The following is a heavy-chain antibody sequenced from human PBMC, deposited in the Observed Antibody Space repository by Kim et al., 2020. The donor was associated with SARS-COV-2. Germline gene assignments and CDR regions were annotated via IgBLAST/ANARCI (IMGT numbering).Heavy chain of an antibody. CDR3: ARDGYQGKYYYYGMDV. V-gene: IGHV4-34*01. D-gene: IGHD6-13*01. Sequence: SLKSRGTISVETSKNQFSLKLSSVTAADTAVYYCARDGYQGKYYYYGMDVWGQGTTVTVSS. J-gene: IGHJ6*02.